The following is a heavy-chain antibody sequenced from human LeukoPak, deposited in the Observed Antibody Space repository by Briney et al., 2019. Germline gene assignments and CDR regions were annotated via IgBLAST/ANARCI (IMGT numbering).Heavy chain of an antibody. CDR3: ARDRFDY. CDR1: GGSFSGYY. J-gene: IGHJ4*02. Sequence: SETLSLTCAVYGGSFSGYYWSWIRQPPGKGLEWIGEINHSGSTNYNPSLKSRVTISVDTSKNQFSLKLSSVTAADTAVYYCARDRFDYWGQGTLVTVSS. CDR2: INHSGST. V-gene: IGHV4-34*01.